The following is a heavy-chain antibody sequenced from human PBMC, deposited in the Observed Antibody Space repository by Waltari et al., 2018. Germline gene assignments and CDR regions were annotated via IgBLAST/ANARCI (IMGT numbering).Heavy chain of an antibody. Sequence: QLQLQESGPGLVKPSETLSLTCTVSGGSISSSGSYWCWIRQPPGKGLEWIGSISYSGFTYYNTSLMSRVTISVDTSKNQFSLKLTSVIAAETAVFYCARFSKSANWIDPWGQGTLVTVSS. CDR2: ISYSGFT. CDR1: GGSISSSGSY. D-gene: IGHD3-3*02. V-gene: IGHV4-39*01. CDR3: ARFSKSANWIDP. J-gene: IGHJ5*02.